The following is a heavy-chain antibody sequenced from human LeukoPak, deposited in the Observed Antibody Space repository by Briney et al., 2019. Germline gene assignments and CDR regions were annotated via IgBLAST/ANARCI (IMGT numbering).Heavy chain of an antibody. CDR2: IYSGGST. J-gene: IGHJ4*02. CDR3: ATAAVVGTVDY. CDR1: GFTVSSNY. D-gene: IGHD6-19*01. Sequence: PGESLRLSCAASGFTVSSNYMTWVRQAPGKGLEWVSVIYSGGSTYYADSVKGRFTLSRDNSKNTLYLQMNSLRAEDTAVYFCATAAVVGTVDYWGQGTLVTVSS. V-gene: IGHV3-66*01.